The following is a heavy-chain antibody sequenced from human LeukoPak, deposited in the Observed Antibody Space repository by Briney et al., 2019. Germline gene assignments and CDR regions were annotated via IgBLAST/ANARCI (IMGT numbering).Heavy chain of an antibody. CDR2: IYNSGT. D-gene: IGHD2-8*01. J-gene: IGHJ4*02. CDR3: ARVDPNGYSDY. CDR1: GYSVNYDY. V-gene: IGHV4-59*02. Sequence: SETLSLTYTVSGYSVNYDYWSWIRQPPGKGLQWIGYIYNSGTIYNPSLKNRVTISLDTSKNQFSLKVSSVTAADTAVYYCARVDPNGYSDYWGQGTLVTVSS.